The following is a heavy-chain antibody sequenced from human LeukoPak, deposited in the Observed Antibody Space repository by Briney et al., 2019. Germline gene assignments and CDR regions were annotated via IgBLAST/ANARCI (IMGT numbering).Heavy chain of an antibody. V-gene: IGHV4-61*02. J-gene: IGHJ4*02. Sequence: PSQTLSLTCTVSGGSISSGSYYWSWIRQPAGKGLEWIGRIYTSGSTNYNPSLKSRVTISVDTSKNQFSLKLSSVTAADTAVYYCAIQTVWNYYDSSGFDYWGQGTLVTVSS. CDR3: AIQTVWNYYDSSGFDY. CDR2: IYTSGST. CDR1: GGSISSGSYY. D-gene: IGHD3-22*01.